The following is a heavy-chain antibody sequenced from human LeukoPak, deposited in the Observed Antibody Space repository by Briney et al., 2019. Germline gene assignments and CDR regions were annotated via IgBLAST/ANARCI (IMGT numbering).Heavy chain of an antibody. J-gene: IGHJ4*02. CDR1: GFTFSSYA. Sequence: GRSLRLSCAASGFTFSSYAMPWVRQAPGKGLEWVAVISYDGSNKYYADSVKGRFTISRDNSKNTLYLQMNSLRAEDTAVYYCARDTGELRLRYYFDYWGQGTLVTVSS. CDR3: ARDTGELRLRYYFDY. CDR2: ISYDGSNK. V-gene: IGHV3-30-3*01. D-gene: IGHD1-26*01.